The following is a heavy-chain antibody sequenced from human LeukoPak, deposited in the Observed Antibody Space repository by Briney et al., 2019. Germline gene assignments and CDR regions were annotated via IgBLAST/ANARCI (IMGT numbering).Heavy chain of an antibody. CDR3: AREANSWYHS. D-gene: IGHD2/OR15-2a*01. CDR2: INPNSGAT. J-gene: IGHJ4*02. Sequence: ASVKVSCKASGYTFSDYYVHWVRQAPGQGLEWMAWINPNSGATTYAQKFQGRVTLTKDASINTAYMELSRLTSDDTAMYYCAREANSWYHSWGQGTLVTVSS. V-gene: IGHV1-2*02. CDR1: GYTFSDYY.